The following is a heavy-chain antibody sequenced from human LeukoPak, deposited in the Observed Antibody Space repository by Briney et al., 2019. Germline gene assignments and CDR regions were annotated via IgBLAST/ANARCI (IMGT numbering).Heavy chain of an antibody. V-gene: IGHV3-23*01. CDR3: AKRPDCSTTNCFRFEY. D-gene: IGHD2-2*01. CDR1: GFTFSTYA. Sequence: GSLLLSCAASGFTFSTYAMSGVRPAPGQGREWVSSISGDGGSTYYAESVKGRFTISTDNSKDTLYLQMNSLRAEDTAVYYCAKRPDCSTTNCFRFEYWGQGTLVTVSS. CDR2: ISGDGGST. J-gene: IGHJ4*02.